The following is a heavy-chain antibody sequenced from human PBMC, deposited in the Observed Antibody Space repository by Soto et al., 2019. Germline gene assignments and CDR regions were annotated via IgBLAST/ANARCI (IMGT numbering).Heavy chain of an antibody. Sequence: EGSLRLSCAASGFTVSSNYMSWVRQAPGKGLEWVSVIYSGGSTYYADSVKGRFTISRDNSKNTLYLQMNSLRPEDTAVYYCARGRFGEPPGYFEYWGQATLVPASS. J-gene: IGHJ4*02. CDR1: GFTVSSNY. CDR3: ARGRFGEPPGYFEY. D-gene: IGHD3-10*01. CDR2: IYSGGST. V-gene: IGHV3-66*01.